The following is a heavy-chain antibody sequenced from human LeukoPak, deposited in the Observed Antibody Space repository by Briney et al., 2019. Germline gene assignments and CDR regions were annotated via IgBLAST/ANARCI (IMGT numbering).Heavy chain of an antibody. CDR2: IKRDGSEK. CDR3: ARDHLNDYGDSFFDY. V-gene: IGHV3-7*01. CDR1: GFTFSSYA. D-gene: IGHD4-17*01. Sequence: GGSLRLSCAASGFTFSSYAMSWVRQAPGKGLEWVANIKRDGSEKYYVDSVKGRFTISRDNARDSLYLQMDSLKADDTAVYYCARDHLNDYGDSFFDYWGQGTLLTVSS. J-gene: IGHJ4*02.